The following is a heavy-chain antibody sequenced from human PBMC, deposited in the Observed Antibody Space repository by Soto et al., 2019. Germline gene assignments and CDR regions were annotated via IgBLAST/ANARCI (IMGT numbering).Heavy chain of an antibody. CDR2: IYYSGST. V-gene: IGHV4-39*01. Sequence: QLQLQESGPGLVKPSETLSLTCTVSGGSISSSSYYWGWIRQPPGKGLEWIGSIYYSGSTYYNPSLKSRVTISVDTSKNQFSLKLSSVTAADTAVYYCARSGKPYQIRFDYWGQGTLVTVSS. CDR1: GGSISSSSYY. J-gene: IGHJ4*02. CDR3: ARSGKPYQIRFDY. D-gene: IGHD2-2*01.